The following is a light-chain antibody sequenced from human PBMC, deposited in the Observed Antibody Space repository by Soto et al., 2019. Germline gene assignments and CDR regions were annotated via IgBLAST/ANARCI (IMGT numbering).Light chain of an antibody. CDR3: QQRSNWPT. V-gene: IGKV3D-20*02. CDR2: DAS. J-gene: IGKJ5*01. CDR1: QSVSSNY. Sequence: IVLTQSPGTLSLSPGERATLSCRAGQSVSSNYLAWYQQKPGQAPRLLIYDASDRATGIPARFSGSGSGTDFTLTISRLEPEDFAVYYCQQRSNWPTFGQGTRLEIK.